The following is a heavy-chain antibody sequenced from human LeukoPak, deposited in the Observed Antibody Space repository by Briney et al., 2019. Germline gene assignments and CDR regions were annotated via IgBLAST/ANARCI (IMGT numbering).Heavy chain of an antibody. J-gene: IGHJ4*02. D-gene: IGHD6-19*01. CDR3: ARAGSSGWYDSTYFDY. CDR1: GGSFSGYY. Sequence: SETLSLTCAVYGGSFSGYYWSWIRQPPGKGLEWIGYIYYSGSTNYNPSLKSRVTISVDTSKNQFSLKLSSVTAADTAVYYCARAGSSGWYDSTYFDYWGQGTLVTVSS. CDR2: IYYSGST. V-gene: IGHV4-59*01.